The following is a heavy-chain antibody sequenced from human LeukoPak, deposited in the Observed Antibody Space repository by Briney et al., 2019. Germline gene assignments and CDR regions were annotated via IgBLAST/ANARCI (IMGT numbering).Heavy chain of an antibody. CDR2: IKSGGIST. V-gene: IGHV3-74*01. CDR3: VRYRYYLMDV. Sequence: LSGGSLRLSCAASGFSFSTSWMHWVRHAPGKGLVWVSRIKSGGISTTNADSVKGRFTIFRDTAKNTLYLQMNGPSVEGTAVYYCVRYRYYLMDVWGKGTTVTVSS. CDR1: GFSFSTSW. J-gene: IGHJ6*03. D-gene: IGHD3-16*02.